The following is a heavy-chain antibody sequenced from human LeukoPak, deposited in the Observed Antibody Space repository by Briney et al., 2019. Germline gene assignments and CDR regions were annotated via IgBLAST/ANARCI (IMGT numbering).Heavy chain of an antibody. CDR3: ARARYYDSSGYTSPFDY. V-gene: IGHV1-18*01. Sequence: ASVKVSCKASGYTFTSYGISWVRQAPGQGLEWMGWISAYNGNTNYAQKFQGRVTMTTDTSTNTAYMGLRSLGSDDTAVYYCARARYYDSSGYTSPFDYWGQGTLVTVSS. CDR1: GYTFTSYG. J-gene: IGHJ4*02. CDR2: ISAYNGNT. D-gene: IGHD3-22*01.